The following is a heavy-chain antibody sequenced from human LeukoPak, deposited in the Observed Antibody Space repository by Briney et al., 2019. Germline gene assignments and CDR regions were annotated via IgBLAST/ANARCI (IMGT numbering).Heavy chain of an antibody. D-gene: IGHD6-13*01. J-gene: IGHJ4*02. CDR3: AKISRSSWTQYYFDY. CDR1: GLTFSSYG. Sequence: PGGSLRLSCAASGLTFSSYGMSWVRQAPGKGLEWVSAISGSGGSTYYADSVKGRFTISRDNSKNTLYLQMNSLRAEDTAVYYCAKISRSSWTQYYFDYWGQGTLVTVSS. V-gene: IGHV3-23*01. CDR2: ISGSGGST.